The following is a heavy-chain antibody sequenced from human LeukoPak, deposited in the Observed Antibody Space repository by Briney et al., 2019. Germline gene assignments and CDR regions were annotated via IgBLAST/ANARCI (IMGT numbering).Heavy chain of an antibody. V-gene: IGHV1-2*02. D-gene: IGHD2-2*02. J-gene: IGHJ5*02. CDR1: GYTFTGYY. Sequence: ASVKVSCKASGYTFTGYYMHWVRQAPGQGLEWMGWINPNSGGTNYAQKFQGRVTMTRDTSISTAYMELSRLRSDDTAVYYCAREMVDIVVVPAAIRGDNWFDPWGQGTLVTVSS. CDR2: INPNSGGT. CDR3: AREMVDIVVVPAAIRGDNWFDP.